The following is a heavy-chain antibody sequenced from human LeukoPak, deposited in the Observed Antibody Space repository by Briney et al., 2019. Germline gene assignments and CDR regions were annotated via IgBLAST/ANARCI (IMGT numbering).Heavy chain of an antibody. CDR3: AREGGPHYYDSRGKNWFDP. Sequence: SETLSLTCTVSGGSISSYYWSWIRQPPGKGLEWIGYIYYSGSTNYNPSLKSRVTISVDTSKNQFSLKLSSVTAAATAVYYCAREGGPHYYDSRGKNWFDPWGQGTLVTVSS. CDR2: IYYSGST. J-gene: IGHJ5*02. V-gene: IGHV4-59*01. D-gene: IGHD3-22*01. CDR1: GGSISSYY.